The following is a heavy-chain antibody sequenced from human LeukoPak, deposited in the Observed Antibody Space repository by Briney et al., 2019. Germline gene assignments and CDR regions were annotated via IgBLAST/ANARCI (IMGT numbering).Heavy chain of an antibody. Sequence: SETLSLTCTVSGGSISSYYWSWIRQPPGKGLEWIGSIYYSGSTYYNPSLKSRVTISVDTSKNQFSLKLSSVTAADTAVYYCARQSIAARYFDYWGQGTLVTVSS. CDR2: IYYSGST. CDR1: GGSISSYY. J-gene: IGHJ4*02. D-gene: IGHD6-6*01. CDR3: ARQSIAARYFDY. V-gene: IGHV4-59*05.